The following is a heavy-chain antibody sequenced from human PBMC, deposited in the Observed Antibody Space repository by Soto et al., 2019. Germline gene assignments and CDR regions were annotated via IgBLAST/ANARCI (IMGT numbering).Heavy chain of an antibody. CDR3: ARLNYDFWSGYYYGFSEFDY. Sequence: PGGSLRLSCAASGFIFSSSPMHWVRQAPGRGLECVSAISPDGRSTYYADSVRGRFTISRDNSKNTLYLQMNSLRAEDTAVYYCARLNYDFWSGYYYGFSEFDYWGQGTLVTVSS. V-gene: IGHV3-64*02. D-gene: IGHD3-3*01. CDR1: GFIFSSSP. CDR2: ISPDGRST. J-gene: IGHJ4*02.